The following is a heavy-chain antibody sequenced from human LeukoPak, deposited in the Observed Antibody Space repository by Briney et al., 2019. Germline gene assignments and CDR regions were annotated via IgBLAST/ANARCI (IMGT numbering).Heavy chain of an antibody. CDR3: ARVWSSSWDFDY. D-gene: IGHD6-13*01. J-gene: IGHJ4*02. CDR1: GFTFDDYG. Sequence: GGSLRLSCAASGFTFDDYGMSWVRQAPGKGLEWVSGITWNGGSTGYADSVKGRFTISRDNAKNSLYLQMNSLRAEDTALYYCARVWSSSWDFDYWGQGTLVTVSS. V-gene: IGHV3-20*04. CDR2: ITWNGGST.